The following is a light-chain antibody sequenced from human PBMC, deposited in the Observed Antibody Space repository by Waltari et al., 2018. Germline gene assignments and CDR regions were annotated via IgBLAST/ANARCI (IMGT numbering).Light chain of an antibody. CDR1: SNDIGGYHF. Sequence: QSALTQPASVSGSPGQSLTISCMGTSNDIGGYHFSSWYQQHPGKAPKLMIYDVSKRPSGVSNRFSGSKSGNTASLTISGLQAEDEADYYCCSYVGGGTLIFGGGTNVTVL. J-gene: IGLJ2*01. V-gene: IGLV2-23*02. CDR3: CSYVGGGTLI. CDR2: DVS.